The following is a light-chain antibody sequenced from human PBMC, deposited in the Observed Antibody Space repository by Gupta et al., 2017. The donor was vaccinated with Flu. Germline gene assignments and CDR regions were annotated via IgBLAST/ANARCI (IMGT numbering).Light chain of an antibody. CDR1: QTLTSSY. Sequence: EIVFTPPSRTLSLSPGARATLSFRASQTLTSSYVAWYQQKPGQSPKLLIFGASSRATGIPDRFSGGGSGTDFTLTISRLEPEDFAVYYCQQYALSPQTFGQGTKVEV. V-gene: IGKV3-20*01. J-gene: IGKJ1*01. CDR2: GAS. CDR3: QQYALSPQT.